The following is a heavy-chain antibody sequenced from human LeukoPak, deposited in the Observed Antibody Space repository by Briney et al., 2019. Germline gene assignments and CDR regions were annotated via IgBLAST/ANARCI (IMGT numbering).Heavy chain of an antibody. CDR2: IYYSGST. V-gene: IGHV4-39*07. Sequence: SETLSLTCTVSGGSISSSSYYWGWIRQPPGKGLEWIGSIYYSGSTNYNPSLKSRVTISVDTSKNQFSLKVSSVTAADTAVYYCASVSFLTGYYMVFDYWGQGTLVTVSS. CDR3: ASVSFLTGYYMVFDY. D-gene: IGHD3-9*01. J-gene: IGHJ4*02. CDR1: GGSISSSSYY.